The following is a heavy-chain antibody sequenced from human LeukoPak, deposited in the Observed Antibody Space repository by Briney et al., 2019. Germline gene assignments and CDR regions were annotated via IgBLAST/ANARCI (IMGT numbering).Heavy chain of an antibody. Sequence: SETLSLTCTVSGGSISSGGYYWSWICQHPGKGLEWIGYIYYSGSTYYNPSLKSRVTISVDTSKNQFSLKLSSVTAADTAVYYCARDYCGGDCYSPWLDPWGQGTLVTVSS. D-gene: IGHD2-21*02. CDR1: GGSISSGGYY. CDR2: IYYSGST. J-gene: IGHJ5*02. CDR3: ARDYCGGDCYSPWLDP. V-gene: IGHV4-31*03.